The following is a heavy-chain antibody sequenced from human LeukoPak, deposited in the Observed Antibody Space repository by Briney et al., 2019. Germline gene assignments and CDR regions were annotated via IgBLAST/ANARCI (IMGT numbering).Heavy chain of an antibody. J-gene: IGHJ5*02. D-gene: IGHD2-15*01. CDR1: GFTFSSYW. CDR3: ARDCPGYCSGGSPLVGWFDP. V-gene: IGHV3-7*01. Sequence: GGSLRLSCAASGFTFSSYWMSWVRQASGKGLEWVANIKQDGSEKYYVDSVKGRFTISRDNAKNSLYLQMNSLRAEDTAVYYCARDCPGYCSGGSPLVGWFDPWGQGTPVTVSS. CDR2: IKQDGSEK.